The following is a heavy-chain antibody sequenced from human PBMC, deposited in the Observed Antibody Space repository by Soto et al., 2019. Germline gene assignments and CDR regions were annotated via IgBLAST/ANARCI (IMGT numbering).Heavy chain of an antibody. J-gene: IGHJ4*02. V-gene: IGHV5-51*01. Sequence: PGESLKISCKGSGYSFTSYWIGWVRQMPGKGLEWMGIIYPGDSGTRYSPSFQGQVTISADKSISTAYLQWSSLKASDTAMYYCARHPQGARFLEWLFYFDYWGQGTLVTVSS. CDR2: IYPGDSGT. CDR1: GYSFTSYW. CDR3: ARHPQGARFLEWLFYFDY. D-gene: IGHD3-3*01.